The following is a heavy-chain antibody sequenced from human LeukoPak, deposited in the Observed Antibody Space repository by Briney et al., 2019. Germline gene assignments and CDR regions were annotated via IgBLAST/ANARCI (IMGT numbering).Heavy chain of an antibody. CDR3: ARVTTGGYYTY. CDR2: IYTSGST. CDR1: GVSISSGSYY. Sequence: SETLSLTCTVSGVSISSGSYYGRGIRQPAGKGLEWIGRIYTSGSTNYNPSLKSRVTISLDTSENPFSLKLSSVTAADTAVYYCARVTTGGYYTYWGQGTLVTVPS. D-gene: IGHD3-22*01. J-gene: IGHJ4*02. V-gene: IGHV4-61*02.